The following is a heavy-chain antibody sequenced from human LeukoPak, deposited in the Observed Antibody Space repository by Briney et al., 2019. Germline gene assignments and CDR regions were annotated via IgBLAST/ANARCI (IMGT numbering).Heavy chain of an antibody. D-gene: IGHD3-3*01. CDR3: ARDGPNQYYDFWSGYYTWGGQPTYYFDY. CDR1: GYTFTSYG. Sequence: ASVKVSCKASGYTFTSYGISWVRQAPGQGLEWMGWISAYNGNTNYAQKLQGRVTMTTDTPTSTAYMELRSLRSDDTAVYYCARDGPNQYYDFWSGYYTWGGQPTYYFDYWGQGTLVTVSS. J-gene: IGHJ4*02. V-gene: IGHV1-18*01. CDR2: ISAYNGNT.